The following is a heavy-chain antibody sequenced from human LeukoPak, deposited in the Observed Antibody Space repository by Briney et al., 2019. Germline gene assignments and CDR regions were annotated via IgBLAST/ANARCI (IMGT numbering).Heavy chain of an antibody. CDR1: GGSISSYY. D-gene: IGHD3-22*01. Sequence: SETLSLTCTVSGGSISSYYWSWIRQPPGKGLEWMGYIYYSGSTNYHPSLKSRVTISVDTSKTQFSLKLSSVTAADTAVYYCARETTYYYDSSGYYYGRYFDYWGQGTLVTVSS. V-gene: IGHV4-59*01. CDR2: IYYSGST. CDR3: ARETTYYYDSSGYYYGRYFDY. J-gene: IGHJ4*02.